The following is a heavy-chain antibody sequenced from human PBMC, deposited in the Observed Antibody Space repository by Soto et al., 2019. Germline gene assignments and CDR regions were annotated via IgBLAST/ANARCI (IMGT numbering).Heavy chain of an antibody. J-gene: IGHJ4*02. CDR1: GYTFTSYG. V-gene: IGHV1-18*04. CDR2: ISAYNGNT. Sequence: GASVKVSCKASGYTFTSYGISWVRQAPGQGLEWMGWISAYNGNTNYAQKLQGRVAMTTDTSTSTAYMELRSLRSDDTAVYYCARDSPTYYYDSMDPRFDYWGQGTLVTVSS. D-gene: IGHD3-22*01. CDR3: ARDSPTYYYDSMDPRFDY.